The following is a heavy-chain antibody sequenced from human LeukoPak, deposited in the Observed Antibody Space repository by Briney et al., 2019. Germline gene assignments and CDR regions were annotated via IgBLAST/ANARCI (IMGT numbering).Heavy chain of an antibody. CDR1: GFTFSQFW. J-gene: IGHJ4*02. Sequence: GGSLRLSCAASGFTFSQFWMNWVRQAPGRGLEWVANIDQSGGRNNYVDSVKGRFTISRDNAKNSLFLEMNSLRDEDTAVYYCATDWGSSDYWGQGTLVTVSS. CDR3: ATDWGSSDY. CDR2: IDQSGGRN. V-gene: IGHV3-7*01. D-gene: IGHD7-27*01.